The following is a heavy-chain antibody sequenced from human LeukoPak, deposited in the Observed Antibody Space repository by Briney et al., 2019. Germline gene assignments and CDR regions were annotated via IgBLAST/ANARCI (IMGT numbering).Heavy chain of an antibody. CDR3: AKNVPRFDWFPPGSVY. J-gene: IGHJ4*02. V-gene: IGHV3-23*01. D-gene: IGHD3-9*01. CDR2: ISGSGGST. CDR1: GFTFSSYA. Sequence: GGSLRLSCAAPGFTFSSYAMSWVRQAPGKGLEWVSAISGSGGSTYYADFVKGRFTISRDNSKNTLYLQMNILRAEDTAVYYCAKNVPRFDWFPPGSVYWGQGTLVTVSS.